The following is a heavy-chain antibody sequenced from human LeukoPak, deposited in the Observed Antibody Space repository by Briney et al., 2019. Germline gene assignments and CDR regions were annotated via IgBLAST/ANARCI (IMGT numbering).Heavy chain of an antibody. D-gene: IGHD3-10*01. CDR3: ARGDVLLHAFDI. J-gene: IGHJ3*02. CDR2: IYYSGST. V-gene: IGHV4-30-4*08. CDR1: GGSISSGDYY. Sequence: SETLSLTCTVSGGSISSGDYYWSWIRQPPGKGLEWIGYIYYSGSTYYNPSLKSRVTISVDTSKNQFSLKLSSVTAADTAVYYCARGDVLLHAFDIWGQGTMVTVSS.